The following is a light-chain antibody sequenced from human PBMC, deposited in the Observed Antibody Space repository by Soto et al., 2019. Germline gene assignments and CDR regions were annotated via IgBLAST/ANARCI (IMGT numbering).Light chain of an antibody. CDR3: EQYVRSGWT. CDR2: GAS. J-gene: IGKJ1*01. Sequence: EIVLTQSPGTLSLSPGERATLSCRASQSVSSSYLAWYQQKPGQAPRLLIYGASSRATVIPDRFSGSGSGTDFTLTISRLEPEDFAVYYCEQYVRSGWTFGQGTKVEIK. CDR1: QSVSSSY. V-gene: IGKV3-20*01.